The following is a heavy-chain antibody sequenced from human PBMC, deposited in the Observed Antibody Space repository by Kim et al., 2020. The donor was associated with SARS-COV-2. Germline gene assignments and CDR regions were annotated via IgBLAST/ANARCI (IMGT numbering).Heavy chain of an antibody. D-gene: IGHD3-22*01. V-gene: IGHV4-59*01. CDR1: GGSINSYY. CDR2: IYYSWST. Sequence: SETLSLTCTVSGGSINSYYWSWIRQPPGKGLEWIGYIYYSWSTDYNPSLKSRVTISVDTSKNQFSLNLISVTAADTAVYYCAGLGSVYDSSHYWGQGTLV. J-gene: IGHJ4*02. CDR3: AGLGSVYDSSHY.